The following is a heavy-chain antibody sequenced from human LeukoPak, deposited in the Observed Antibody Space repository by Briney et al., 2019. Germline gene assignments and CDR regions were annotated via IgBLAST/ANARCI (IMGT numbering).Heavy chain of an antibody. J-gene: IGHJ5*02. V-gene: IGHV4-34*01. Sequence: SETLSLTCAVYGGSFSGYYWSWIRQPPGKGLEWIGEIYLGGIINYNPSLKSRVTISVDKSNNQFSLKLTSVTAADTAVYYCARDAYGYGHTLGQGTLVTVSS. CDR3: ARDAYGYGHT. D-gene: IGHD5-18*01. CDR2: IYLGGII. CDR1: GGSFSGYY.